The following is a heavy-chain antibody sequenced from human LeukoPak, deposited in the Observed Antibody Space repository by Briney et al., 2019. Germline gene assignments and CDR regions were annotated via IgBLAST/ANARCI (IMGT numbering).Heavy chain of an antibody. J-gene: IGHJ4*02. V-gene: IGHV4-31*03. CDR1: GGSISSGGYY. Sequence: PSETLSLTCTVSGGSISSGGYYWSWIRQHPGKGLEWMGYIYYSGSTYYNPSLKSRVTISVDTSKNQFSLQLSSVPAEDTAVYYCARVKRDYGDQHFDYWGQGTLVTVSS. D-gene: IGHD4-17*01. CDR2: IYYSGST. CDR3: ARVKRDYGDQHFDY.